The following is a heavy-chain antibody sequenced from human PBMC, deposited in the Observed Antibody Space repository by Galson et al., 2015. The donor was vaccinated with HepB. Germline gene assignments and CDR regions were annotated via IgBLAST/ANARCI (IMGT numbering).Heavy chain of an antibody. CDR1: GFTFSSYG. J-gene: IGHJ3*02. D-gene: IGHD6-13*01. CDR3: ARDRESSSWYFFLGAFDI. CDR2: ISYDGSNK. V-gene: IGHV3-30*19. Sequence: SLRLSCAASGFTFSSYGMHWVRQAPGKGLEWVAVISYDGSNKYYADSVKGRFTISRDNSKNTLYLQMNSLRAEDTAVCYCARDRESSSWYFFLGAFDIWGQGTMVTVSS.